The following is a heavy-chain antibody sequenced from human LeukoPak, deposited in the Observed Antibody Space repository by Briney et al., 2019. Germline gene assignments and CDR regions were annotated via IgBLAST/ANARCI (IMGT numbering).Heavy chain of an antibody. CDR2: IYYSGST. CDR1: GASISSYY. Sequence: SETLFLTCSVSGASISSYYWSWIRQPPGKGLEWIGYIYYSGSTNYNPSLKSRVTISVDTSKIQLSLKLSSVTAADTAVYYCARLNSPYYLDYWGQGTLVTVSS. D-gene: IGHD2-8*01. CDR3: ARLNSPYYLDY. J-gene: IGHJ4*02. V-gene: IGHV4-59*08.